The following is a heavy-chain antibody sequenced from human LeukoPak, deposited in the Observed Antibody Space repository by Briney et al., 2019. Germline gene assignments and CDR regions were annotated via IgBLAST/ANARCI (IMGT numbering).Heavy chain of an antibody. J-gene: IGHJ4*02. Sequence: GGSLRLSCAASGFTFSSYEMNWVRQAPGKGLEWVSYISSSGSTIYYADSVKGRFTISRDNAKNSLYLQMNSLRAEDTALYYCARAAQDYYDSSGYYYSTTDFDYWGQGTLVTVSS. CDR3: ARAAQDYYDSSGYYYSTTDFDY. CDR1: GFTFSSYE. V-gene: IGHV3-48*03. CDR2: ISSSGSTI. D-gene: IGHD3-22*01.